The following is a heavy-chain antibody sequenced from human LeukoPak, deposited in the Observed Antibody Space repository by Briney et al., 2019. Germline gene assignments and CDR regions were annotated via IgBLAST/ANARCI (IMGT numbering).Heavy chain of an antibody. Sequence: SETLSLICTVSGGSISSYYWSWIRQPPGKGLEWIGYIYNSGSTNYNASLKSRVTISVDTSKNQFSLKLSSVTAADTAVYYCARDPTTVTKGLDIWGQGTMVTVSS. CDR1: GGSISSYY. CDR3: ARDPTTVTKGLDI. CDR2: IYNSGST. D-gene: IGHD4-17*01. J-gene: IGHJ3*02. V-gene: IGHV4-59*01.